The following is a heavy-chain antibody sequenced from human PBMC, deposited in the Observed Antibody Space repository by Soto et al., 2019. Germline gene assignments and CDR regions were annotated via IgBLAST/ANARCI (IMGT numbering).Heavy chain of an antibody. J-gene: IGHJ6*02. D-gene: IGHD1-7*01. CDR1: GDSVSSNSAA. V-gene: IGHV6-1*01. CDR2: TDYRSKWYN. CDR3: ARVNWNLGYYGMDV. Sequence: PSQTLSLTCALSGDSVSSNSAAWNWIRQSPSRGLEWLGRTDYRSKWYNDYAVSVKSRITINPDTSKNQFSLQLNSVTPEDTAVYYCARVNWNLGYYGMDVWGQGTTVTVSS.